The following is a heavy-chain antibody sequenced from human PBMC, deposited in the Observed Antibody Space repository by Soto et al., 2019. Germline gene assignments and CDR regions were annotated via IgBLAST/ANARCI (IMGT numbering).Heavy chain of an antibody. J-gene: IGHJ4*02. Sequence: NPSETLSLTCTVSGGSISSGDYYWSWIRQPPGKGLEWIGYIYYSGSTYYNPSLKSRVTISVDTSKNQFSLKLSSVTAADTAVYYCARGIPVWYYDSSGYYFDYWGQGTLVTVSS. CDR3: ARGIPVWYYDSSGYYFDY. D-gene: IGHD3-22*01. CDR2: IYYSGST. CDR1: GGSISSGDYY. V-gene: IGHV4-30-4*01.